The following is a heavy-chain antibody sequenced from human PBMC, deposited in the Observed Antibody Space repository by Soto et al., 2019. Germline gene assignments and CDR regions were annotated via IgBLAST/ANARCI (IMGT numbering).Heavy chain of an antibody. CDR2: ISSSSSYI. D-gene: IGHD6-6*01. J-gene: IGHJ6*02. CDR1: GFTFSSYS. V-gene: IGHV3-21*01. CDR3: ARNPGIAAHLRYYYYGMDV. Sequence: GSLRLSCAASGFTFSSYSMNWVRQAPWKGLEWVSSISSSSSYIYYADSVKGRFTISRDNAKNSLYLQMNSLRAEDTAVYYCARNPGIAAHLRYYYYGMDVWGQGTTVTVSS.